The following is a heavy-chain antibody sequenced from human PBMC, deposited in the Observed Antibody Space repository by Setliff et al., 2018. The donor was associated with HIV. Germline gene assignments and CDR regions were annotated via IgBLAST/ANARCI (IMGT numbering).Heavy chain of an antibody. V-gene: IGHV4-38-2*02. D-gene: IGHD2-2*01. J-gene: IGHJ4*02. CDR2: IYHSGST. CDR1: GYSISSGYY. CDR3: AREYCSSTSCYPYDY. Sequence: SETLSLTCAVSGYSISSGYYWGWIRQPPGKGLEWIGSIYHSGSTYYNPSLKSRVTISVDTSKNQFSLKLSSVTAADTAVYYCAREYCSSTSCYPYDYWGQGALVTVSS.